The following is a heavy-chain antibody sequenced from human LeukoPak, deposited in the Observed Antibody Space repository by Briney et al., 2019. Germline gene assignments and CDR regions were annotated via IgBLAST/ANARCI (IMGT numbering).Heavy chain of an antibody. J-gene: IGHJ4*02. CDR1: GFTFSTYP. CDR2: ISHHGSNE. D-gene: IGHD3-9*01. CDR3: ARVHDTTGYYHDFDS. Sequence: PGGSLRLSCEASGFTFSTYPMHWVRQAPDKGLEWVAMISHHGSNEYYADSVKGRFTISRDNSKNTLYLQMNNPRVEDTAIYYYARVHDTTGYYHDFDSWGQGTLVTVSS. V-gene: IGHV3-30*14.